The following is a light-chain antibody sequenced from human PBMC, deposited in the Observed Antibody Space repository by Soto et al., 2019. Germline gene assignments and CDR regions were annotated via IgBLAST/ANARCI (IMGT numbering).Light chain of an antibody. CDR3: QHGYVAPYS. J-gene: IGKJ2*03. CDR1: QAIDSW. Sequence: DIQMTQSPSSVSASVGDRVTITCRASQAIDSWLAWYQQKPGEAPKLLIFTGSLLHSGVPPRFSGSGSGTDFTLTISSLQPEDFATYYCQHGYVAPYSFGQGTKVDI. CDR2: TGS. V-gene: IGKV1-12*01.